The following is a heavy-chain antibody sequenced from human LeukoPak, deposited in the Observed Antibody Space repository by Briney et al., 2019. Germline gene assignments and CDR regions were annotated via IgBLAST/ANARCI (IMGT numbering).Heavy chain of an antibody. D-gene: IGHD3-22*01. CDR2: VFYSGST. V-gene: IGHV4-39*01. J-gene: IGHJ3*01. CDR1: GGSISSRRHC. CDR3: AVAGVRYYDSSGLHAFDF. Sequence: SETLSLTRTVSGGSISSRRHCWGWLRQPPGKGLEWFGTVFYSGSTYYNPSPKTRVAISVDTSENQFSLELNSVTATDTAVYYCAVAGVRYYDSSGLHAFDFWGRGTMVTVSS.